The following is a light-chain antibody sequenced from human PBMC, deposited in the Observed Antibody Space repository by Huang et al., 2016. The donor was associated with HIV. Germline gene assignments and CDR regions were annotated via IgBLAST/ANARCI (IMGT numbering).Light chain of an antibody. J-gene: IGKJ1*01. CDR1: QSINSN. CDR2: AAS. Sequence: IVMTQSPATLSVSPGERATLSCMASQSINSNLAWYQQRPGQAPRLLIYAASTRASGVPARFSGRGSGTEFTLTISSLQSEDFAVYYCQQYNNWSETFGQGTKVEIK. CDR3: QQYNNWSET. V-gene: IGKV3-15*01.